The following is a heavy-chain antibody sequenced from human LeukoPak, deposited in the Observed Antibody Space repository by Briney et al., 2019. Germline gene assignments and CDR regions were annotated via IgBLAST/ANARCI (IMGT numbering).Heavy chain of an antibody. J-gene: IGHJ4*02. CDR2: IRSKAHGGTT. CDR1: GFTFGDYA. CDR3: TRDEGSGLTDY. V-gene: IGHV3-49*03. Sequence: GGSLRLSCTASGFTFGDYAMSWFRQAPGKGLEWVGFIRSKAHGGTTEYAASVKGRFTISRDDSKSIAYLQMNSLKTEDTAVYYCTRDEGSGLTDYWGQGTLVTVSS. D-gene: IGHD3-10*01.